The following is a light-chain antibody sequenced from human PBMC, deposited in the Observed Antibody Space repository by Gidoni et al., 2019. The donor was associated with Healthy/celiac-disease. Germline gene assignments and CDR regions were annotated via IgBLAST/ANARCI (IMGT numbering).Light chain of an antibody. CDR3: QQYNNWPPLT. J-gene: IGKJ4*01. Sequence: IFITQSPPTLSLSPAERATLSCRASQSVSSNLAWYQQKPGQAPRLLIYGASTRATGIPARFSGSGSGKEFTLTISSLQAEDFAVYYCQQYNNWPPLTFGGGTKVEIK. V-gene: IGKV3-15*01. CDR2: GAS. CDR1: QSVSSN.